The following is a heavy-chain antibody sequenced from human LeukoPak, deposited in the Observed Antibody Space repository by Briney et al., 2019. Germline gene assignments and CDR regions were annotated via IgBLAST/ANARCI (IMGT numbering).Heavy chain of an antibody. D-gene: IGHD5-18*01. Sequence: GGSLRLSCAASGFTFSSYGMHWVRQAPGKGLEWVAFIRYDGSNKYYADSVKGRFTISRDNSKNTLYLQMNSLRAEDTAVYYCANSVGYGYGYVQGLLDYWGQGTLVTVSS. CDR2: IRYDGSNK. CDR3: ANSVGYGYGYVQGLLDY. J-gene: IGHJ4*02. CDR1: GFTFSSYG. V-gene: IGHV3-30*02.